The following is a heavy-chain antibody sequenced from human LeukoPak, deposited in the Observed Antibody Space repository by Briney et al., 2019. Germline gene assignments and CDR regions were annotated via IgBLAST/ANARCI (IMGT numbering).Heavy chain of an antibody. CDR2: INGDGRNI. D-gene: IGHD3-9*01. J-gene: IGHJ6*02. Sequence: GGSLRLSYAASGFTFSSYWMHWVRRDPRKGLVWVSLINGDGRNINYADSVRGRFTISRDNAKNTLYLQMNTLRVEDTAVYYCTRDLMDYDVSTGLHHYYMDVWGQGTTVTVSS. V-gene: IGHV3-74*01. CDR1: GFTFSSYW. CDR3: TRDLMDYDVSTGLHHYYMDV.